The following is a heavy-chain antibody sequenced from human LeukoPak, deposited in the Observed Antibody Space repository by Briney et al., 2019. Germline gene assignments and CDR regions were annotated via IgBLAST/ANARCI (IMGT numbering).Heavy chain of an antibody. V-gene: IGHV3-48*01. CDR3: ARGTHYYDSSGNWDDGGEAFDI. CDR2: ISSSSSTI. J-gene: IGHJ3*02. Sequence: GGSLRLSCAASGFTFSSYSMNWVRQAPGKGLEWVSYISSSSSTIYYADSVKGRFTISRDNAKNSLYLQMNSLRAEDTAVYYCARGTHYYDSSGNWDDGGEAFDIWGQGTMVTVSS. CDR1: GFTFSSYS. D-gene: IGHD3-22*01.